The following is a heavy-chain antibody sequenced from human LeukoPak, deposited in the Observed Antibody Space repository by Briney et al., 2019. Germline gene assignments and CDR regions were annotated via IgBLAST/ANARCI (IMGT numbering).Heavy chain of an antibody. D-gene: IGHD3-10*01. J-gene: IGHJ4*01. CDR3: ARGREIHGGSVTKLDDY. CDR2: ISPRSGDT. Sequence: AAVKVPHLPSGYSFTDYYMLGVRQAPGQGLEWMGWISPRSGDTSHAQKVQGRVTKTRDTSINTVDMDLSGLTSDDTAVFYCARGREIHGGSVTKLDDYCGQAWLLSVSS. CDR1: GYSFTDYY. V-gene: IGHV1-2*02.